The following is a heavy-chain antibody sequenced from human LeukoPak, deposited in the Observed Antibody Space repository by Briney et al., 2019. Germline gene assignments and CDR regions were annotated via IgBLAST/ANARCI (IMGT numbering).Heavy chain of an antibody. D-gene: IGHD3-22*01. CDR1: GGTFSSYA. CDR3: ARGRITMIRCFDY. V-gene: IGHV1-69*01. CDR2: IIPIFGTA. Sequence: SVKLSCKASGGTFSSYAISWVRQAPGQGLEWMGGIIPIFGTANYAQKFQGRVTITADESTSTAYMELSSVRSEDTAVYYCARGRITMIRCFDYWGQGTLVTVSS. J-gene: IGHJ4*02.